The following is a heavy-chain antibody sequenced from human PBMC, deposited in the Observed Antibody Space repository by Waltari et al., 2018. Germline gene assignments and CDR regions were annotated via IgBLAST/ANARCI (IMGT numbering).Heavy chain of an antibody. J-gene: IGHJ3*01. D-gene: IGHD1-26*01. CDR1: GFRFSLYG. V-gene: IGHV3-23*04. CDR3: AKDPPGSYYEGFDE. Sequence: EANLAESGGGLVQPGGSLRLSCTASGFRFSLYGMSWVRQAPGRGLEWVSVIRCSGADTFYADSVKDRFVISRDNSKNTVFLEMNSLRAEDTALYYCAKDPPGSYYEGFDEWGQGTMVTVSS. CDR2: IRCSGADT.